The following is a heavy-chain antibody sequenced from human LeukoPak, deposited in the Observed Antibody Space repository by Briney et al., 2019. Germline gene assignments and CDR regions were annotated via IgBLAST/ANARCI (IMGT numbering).Heavy chain of an antibody. V-gene: IGHV4-34*01. CDR2: INHSGNT. CDR1: GGSFSGYY. J-gene: IGHJ4*02. D-gene: IGHD4-17*01. Sequence: TSETLSLTCAVYGGSFSGYYWSWIRQPPGKGLEWVGEINHSGNTNYNPSLKSRVTISVDTSKSQFSLKLSSVTAADTAVYYCARGGPVRYFDYWGQGTLVTVSS. CDR3: ARGGPVRYFDY.